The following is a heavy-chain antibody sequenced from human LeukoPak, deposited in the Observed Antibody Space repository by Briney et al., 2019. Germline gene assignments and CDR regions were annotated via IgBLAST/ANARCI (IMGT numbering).Heavy chain of an antibody. J-gene: IGHJ5*02. CDR2: ISASGGTT. Sequence: GGSLRLSCAASGFTFSNYAMSWVRQAPGKGLEWVSSISASGGTTYYAESVKGRFTISRDKSKNTLYLQMNSPRGEDTAVYYCAKVGYCSSTSCYSPNNWFDPWGQGTLVTVSS. CDR3: AKVGYCSSTSCYSPNNWFDP. D-gene: IGHD2-2*01. V-gene: IGHV3-23*01. CDR1: GFTFSNYA.